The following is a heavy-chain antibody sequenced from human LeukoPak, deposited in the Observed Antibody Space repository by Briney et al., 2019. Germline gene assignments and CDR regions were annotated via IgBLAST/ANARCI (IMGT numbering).Heavy chain of an antibody. CDR1: AFTFGDYA. J-gene: IGHJ4*02. CDR3: TRSTPYYYDSSGYYQNFGY. V-gene: IGHV3-49*04. Sequence: PGRSLRLSCTGSAFTFGDYAMSCVRQAPGKGLEWVGFIRSKAYGGTTEYAASVKGRFTISRDDSKSIAYLQMNSLKTEDTAVYYSTRSTPYYYDSSGYYQNFGYWRQGTLVTVSS. D-gene: IGHD3-22*01. CDR2: IRSKAYGGTT.